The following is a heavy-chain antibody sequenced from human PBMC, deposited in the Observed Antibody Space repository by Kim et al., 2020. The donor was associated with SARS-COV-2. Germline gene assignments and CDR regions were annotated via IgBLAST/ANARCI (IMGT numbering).Heavy chain of an antibody. CDR2: ISWDGGST. CDR3: AKDIQRLGIAVAGPLDY. V-gene: IGHV3-43*01. Sequence: GGSLRLSCAASGFTFDDYTMHWVRQAPGKGLEWVSLISWDGGSTYYADSVKGRFTISRDNSKNSLYLQMNSLRTEDTALYYCAKDIQRLGIAVAGPLDYWGQGTLVTVSS. CDR1: GFTFDDYT. J-gene: IGHJ4*02. D-gene: IGHD6-19*01.